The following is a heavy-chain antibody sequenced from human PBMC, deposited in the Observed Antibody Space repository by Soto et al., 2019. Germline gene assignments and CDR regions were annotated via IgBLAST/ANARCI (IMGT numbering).Heavy chain of an antibody. Sequence: EVQLLESGGGLVQPGGSLRLSCAASGFTFSSYAMSWVRQAPGKGLEWVSAISGSGGSTYYADSVKGRFTISRDNSKNTLELQMNSLRAEDTAVYYCAKGSGYDFWSGYYITRTTEYHGFDPWGQGTLVTVSS. CDR3: AKGSGYDFWSGYYITRTTEYHGFDP. CDR1: GFTFSSYA. CDR2: ISGSGGST. D-gene: IGHD3-3*01. J-gene: IGHJ5*02. V-gene: IGHV3-23*01.